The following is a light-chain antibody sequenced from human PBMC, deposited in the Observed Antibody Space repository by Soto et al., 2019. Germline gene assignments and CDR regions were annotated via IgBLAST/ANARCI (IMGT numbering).Light chain of an antibody. J-gene: IGKJ1*01. V-gene: IGKV3-20*01. CDR1: QSVSSSY. Sequence: EIVLTQSPGTLSLSPGERATLSCRASQSVSSSYLAWYQQKPGQAPRLLIYGASSRATGIPDRFSGSGSGTDFTLTISRLEPEDFAVYYCQHYVTSLTTFGQGTRWIS. CDR2: GAS. CDR3: QHYVTSLTT.